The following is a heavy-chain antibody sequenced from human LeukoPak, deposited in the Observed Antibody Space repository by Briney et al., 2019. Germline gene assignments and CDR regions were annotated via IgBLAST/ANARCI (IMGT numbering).Heavy chain of an antibody. CDR3: ARDTTNNWFDP. J-gene: IGHJ5*02. Sequence: PSETLSLTCTVSGGSISSYYWSWLRQPPGKGLEWIGYIYYSGSTNYNPSLKSRVTISVDTSKNQFSLKLSSVTAADTAVYYCARDTTNNWFDPWGQGTLVTVSS. V-gene: IGHV4-59*01. CDR2: IYYSGST. D-gene: IGHD1-1*01. CDR1: GGSISSYY.